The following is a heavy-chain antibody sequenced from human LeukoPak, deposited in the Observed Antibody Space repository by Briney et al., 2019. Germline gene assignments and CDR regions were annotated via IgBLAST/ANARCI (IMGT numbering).Heavy chain of an antibody. V-gene: IGHV3-48*01. CDR3: GRDLPTGYAIDS. D-gene: IGHD3-9*01. CDR2: IDYSAKVI. J-gene: IGHJ4*02. CDR1: GFNIRSYA. Sequence: PGGSLRLACAASGFNIRSYALDWVRQAPGKGLEWLAFIDYSAKVIYYADSVKGRFAISRDDAKNSLYLQMNSLRAEDTAVYYCGRDLPTGYAIDSWGQGALVTVSS.